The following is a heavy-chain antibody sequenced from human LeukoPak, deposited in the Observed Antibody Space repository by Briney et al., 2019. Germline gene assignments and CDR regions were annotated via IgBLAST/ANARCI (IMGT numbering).Heavy chain of an antibody. CDR1: GFALSSHS. Sequence: GGSLRLSCAASGFALSSHSMTWVRQAPGKGLEWVANIKPDGTTKFYVDSVKGRFTISRDNALNSLYLQMNSLRAEDTAIYYCARSIPYGTTWYGRSDYWGQGTLVTVSS. V-gene: IGHV3-7*03. CDR3: ARSIPYGTTWYGRSDY. J-gene: IGHJ4*02. D-gene: IGHD6-13*01. CDR2: IKPDGTTK.